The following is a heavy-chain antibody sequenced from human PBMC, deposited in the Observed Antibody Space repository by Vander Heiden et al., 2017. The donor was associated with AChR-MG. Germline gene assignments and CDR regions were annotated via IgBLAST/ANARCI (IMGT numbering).Heavy chain of an antibody. CDR2: INHSGST. J-gene: IGHJ5*02. D-gene: IGHD2-2*01. V-gene: IGHV4-34*01. Sequence: QVQLQQWGAGLLKPSETLSLTCAVYGGSFSGYYWSWIRQPPGKGLEWIGEINHSGSTNYNPSLKSRVTISVDTSKNQFSLKLSSVTAADTAVYYCARGRWVLSSPGRGWFDPWGQGTLVTVSS. CDR3: ARGRWVLSSPGRGWFDP. CDR1: GGSFSGYY.